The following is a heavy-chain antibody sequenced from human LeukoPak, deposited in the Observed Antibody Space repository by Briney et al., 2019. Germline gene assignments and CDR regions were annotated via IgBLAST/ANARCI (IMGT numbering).Heavy chain of an antibody. CDR2: IYYSGST. CDR1: GFTFSSYS. V-gene: IGHV4-39*07. CDR3: GSIQLWLTYFDY. Sequence: GSLRLSCAASGFTFSSYSMNWIRQPPGKGLEWIGSIYYSGSTYYNPSLKSRVTISVDTSKNQFSLKLSSVTAADTAVYYCGSIQLWLTYFDYWGQGTLVTVSS. J-gene: IGHJ4*02. D-gene: IGHD5-18*01.